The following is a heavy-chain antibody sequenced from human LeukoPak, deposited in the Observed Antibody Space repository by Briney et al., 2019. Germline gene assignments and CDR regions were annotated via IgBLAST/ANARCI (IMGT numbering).Heavy chain of an antibody. J-gene: IGHJ4*02. CDR2: IYYSGST. V-gene: IGHV4-30-4*08. D-gene: IGHD3-3*01. Sequence: SQTLSLTCTVSGGSISSGDYYWSWIRQPPGKGLEWIGYIYYSGSTYYNPSLKSRVTISVDTSKNQFSLKLSSVTAADTAVYYCARVADRITIFGVIDYWGQGTLVIVSS. CDR1: GGSISSGDYY. CDR3: ARVADRITIFGVIDY.